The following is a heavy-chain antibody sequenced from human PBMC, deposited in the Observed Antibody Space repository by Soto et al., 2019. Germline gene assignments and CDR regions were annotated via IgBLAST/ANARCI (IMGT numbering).Heavy chain of an antibody. D-gene: IGHD3-10*01. Sequence: PSETLSLTCTVSGGSISSYYWSWIRPPPGKGLEWIGYIYYSGSTNYNPSLKSRVTISVDTSKNQFSLKLSSVTAADTAVYYCARHGGTMVRGDPGHRAARLHYYYMDVWGKGTTVTVSS. V-gene: IGHV4-59*08. CDR1: GGSISSYY. J-gene: IGHJ6*03. CDR2: IYYSGST. CDR3: ARHGGTMVRGDPGHRAARLHYYYMDV.